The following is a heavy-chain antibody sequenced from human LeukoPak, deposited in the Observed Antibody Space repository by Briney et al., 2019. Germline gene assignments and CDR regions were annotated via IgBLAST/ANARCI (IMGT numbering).Heavy chain of an antibody. CDR1: GYTFTSYD. J-gene: IGHJ4*02. CDR3: ARGPPNWGYDY. D-gene: IGHD7-27*01. Sequence: ASVKVSCKASGYTFTSYDFNWVRQATGQRPEWMGWMSPNSGDTGYAQKFQDRVTMTRNTSISTAYMELSSLRSDDTAVYYCARGPPNWGYDYWGPGALVTVSS. CDR2: MSPNSGDT. V-gene: IGHV1-8*01.